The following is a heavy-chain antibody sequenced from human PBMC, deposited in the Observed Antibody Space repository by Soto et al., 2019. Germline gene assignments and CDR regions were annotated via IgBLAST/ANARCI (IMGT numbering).Heavy chain of an antibody. CDR2: IYYSGST. J-gene: IGHJ5*02. V-gene: IGHV4-59*01. D-gene: IGHD2-2*01. CDR1: GGSISSYW. Sequence: SETLSLTCTVSGGSISSYWWSWIRQPPGRGLEWIGYIYYSGSTNYNPSLTSRVTISLDTSKSQFSLKLSSVTAADTAAYYCARVYCSSTSCYYPFDPWGQGTLVTVSS. CDR3: ARVYCSSTSCYYPFDP.